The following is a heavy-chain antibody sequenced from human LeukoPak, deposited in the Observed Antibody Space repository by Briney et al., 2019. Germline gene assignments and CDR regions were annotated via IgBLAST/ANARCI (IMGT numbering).Heavy chain of an antibody. V-gene: IGHV1-46*01. CDR1: GFSLTSNY. CDR2: INPRDDST. D-gene: IGHD2-2*01. J-gene: IGHJ4*02. Sequence: ASVKVSCKAFGFSLTSNYMHWVRQAPGQGLEWLGLINPRDDSTDYAQKLRGRVTVTRDTSTNTVYMQLSGLRSEDTAMYFCAREIEPAGKTFDYWSQGALVTVSS. CDR3: AREIEPAGKTFDY.